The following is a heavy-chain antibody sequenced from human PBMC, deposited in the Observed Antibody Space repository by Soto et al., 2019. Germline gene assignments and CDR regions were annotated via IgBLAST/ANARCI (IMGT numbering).Heavy chain of an antibody. D-gene: IGHD6-6*01. CDR1: GFTFSSYG. CDR3: AKIEYSGNYYYYGMDV. V-gene: IGHV3-30*18. J-gene: IGHJ6*02. Sequence: GGSLRLSCAASGFTFSSYGMHWVRQAPGKGLEGVAFISYDGSNKYYADSVKGRFTISRDNSKNTLYLQMNSLRAEDTAVYYCAKIEYSGNYYYYGMDVWGQGTTVTVSS. CDR2: ISYDGSNK.